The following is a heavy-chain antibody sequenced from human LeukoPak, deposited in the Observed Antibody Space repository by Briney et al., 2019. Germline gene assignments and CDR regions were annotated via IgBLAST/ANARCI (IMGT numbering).Heavy chain of an antibody. V-gene: IGHV3-30*07. J-gene: IGHJ6*02. CDR2: ISYDGSNK. CDR3: ARDLCSGGSCYYYGMDV. CDR1: GFTFSSYA. D-gene: IGHD2-15*01. Sequence: GRSLRLSCAASGFTFSSYAMHWVRQAPGKGLEWVAVISYDGSNKYYADSVKGRFTISRDNSKNTLYLQMNSLRAEDTAVYYCARDLCSGGSCYYYGMDVWGQGTTVTVSS.